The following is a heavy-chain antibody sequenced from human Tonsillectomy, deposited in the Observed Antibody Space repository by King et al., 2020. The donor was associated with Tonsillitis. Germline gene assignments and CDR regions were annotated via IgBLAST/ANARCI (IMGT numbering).Heavy chain of an antibody. Sequence: VQLLESGGGLIQPGGSLRLSCAASGFIFSNYGMNWVRQAPGKGLEWVSGISGVGGAKYYADSVKGRFITSRDNSKNTLYLEMNILRAEDTAVYFCSREGDYGDSYYFDYWGQGTMVTVSS. V-gene: IGHV3-23*01. D-gene: IGHD4-17*01. CDR2: ISGVGGAK. CDR3: SREGDYGDSYYFDY. CDR1: GFIFSNYG. J-gene: IGHJ4*02.